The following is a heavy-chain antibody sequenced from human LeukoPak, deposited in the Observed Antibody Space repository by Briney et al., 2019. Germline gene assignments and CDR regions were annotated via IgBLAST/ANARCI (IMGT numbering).Heavy chain of an antibody. CDR1: GFTVSSNY. CDR3: AKDRGGWLQFFDY. D-gene: IGHD5-24*01. CDR2: IYSGGST. Sequence: GGSLRLSCAASGFTVSSNYMSWVRQAPGKGLEWVSVIYSGGSTYYADSVKGRFTISRDNSKNTLYLQMNSLRAEDTAVYYCAKDRGGWLQFFDYWGQGTLVTVSS. J-gene: IGHJ4*02. V-gene: IGHV3-53*01.